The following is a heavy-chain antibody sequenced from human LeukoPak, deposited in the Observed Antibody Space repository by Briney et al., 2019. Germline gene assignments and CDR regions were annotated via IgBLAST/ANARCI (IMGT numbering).Heavy chain of an antibody. J-gene: IGHJ5*02. D-gene: IGHD7-27*01. Sequence: GGSLRLSCAASGFTFSSYGMHWVRQAPGKGLEWVAVISYDGINKYYADSVKGRFTISRDNSKNTLYLQMNSLRAEDTAVYYCAALGSSWGQGTLVTVSS. CDR3: AALGSS. CDR1: GFTFSSYG. V-gene: IGHV3-30*03. CDR2: ISYDGINK.